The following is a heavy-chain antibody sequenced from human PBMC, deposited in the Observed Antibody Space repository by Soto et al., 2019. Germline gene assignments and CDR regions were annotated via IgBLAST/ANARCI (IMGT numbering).Heavy chain of an antibody. CDR2: IYHSGST. D-gene: IGHD7-27*01. CDR3: ARVTGDLGWYFDL. J-gene: IGHJ2*01. CDR1: GGSISSGGYS. Sequence: QLQLQESGSGLVKPSQTLSLTCAVSGGSISSGGYSWSWIRQPPGKGLEWIGYIYHSGSTYYNPSIKSRVTISVDRSKNQFSLKLSSVTAADTAVYYCARVTGDLGWYFDLWGRGTLVTVSS. V-gene: IGHV4-30-2*01.